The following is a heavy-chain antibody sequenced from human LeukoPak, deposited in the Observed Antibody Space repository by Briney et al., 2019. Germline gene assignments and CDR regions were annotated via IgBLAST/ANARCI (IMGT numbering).Heavy chain of an antibody. Sequence: GGSLRLSCAASGFTFSSYWMHWVRQVPGKGLEWVLRINSDGSSTSYADSVKDRFTISRDNAKNTLYLQMNSLRAEDTAVYYCASTIGSAPDYYGSGGFAVLDYWGQGTLVTVSS. CDR1: GFTFSSYW. CDR3: ASTIGSAPDYYGSGGFAVLDY. D-gene: IGHD3-10*01. V-gene: IGHV3-74*01. J-gene: IGHJ4*02. CDR2: INSDGSST.